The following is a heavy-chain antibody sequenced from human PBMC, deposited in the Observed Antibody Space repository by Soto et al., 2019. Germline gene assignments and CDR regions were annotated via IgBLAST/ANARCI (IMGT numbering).Heavy chain of an antibody. Sequence: ASVKVSCKASGYTFTNYGVSWVRQAPGQGLEWMGWIGGYKGNTNYAQKLQGRVTMTTDTSTSTAYMELRSLRSDDTAVYYCARMVVAAAAYYYFDYWGQGTLVTVSS. CDR3: ARMVVAAAAYYYFDY. J-gene: IGHJ4*02. D-gene: IGHD6-13*01. CDR1: GYTFTNYG. CDR2: IGGYKGNT. V-gene: IGHV1-18*01.